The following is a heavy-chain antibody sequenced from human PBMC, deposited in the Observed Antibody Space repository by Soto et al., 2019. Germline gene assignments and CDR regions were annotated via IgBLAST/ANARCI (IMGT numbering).Heavy chain of an antibody. V-gene: IGHV4-59*08. CDR2: IYYSVST. CDR1: GGSIRGYY. J-gene: IGHJ6*03. CDR3: ARTYSNYAYYYYYMDF. Sequence: SGTLSLTCTVSGGSIRGYYLSWIRQPPGKGLEWIGDIYYSVSTNYNPSLKSGLTLSLDTSKNQFSLKLSSVTAADTAVYYCARTYSNYAYYYYYMDFWGKGTTVTVSS. D-gene: IGHD4-4*01.